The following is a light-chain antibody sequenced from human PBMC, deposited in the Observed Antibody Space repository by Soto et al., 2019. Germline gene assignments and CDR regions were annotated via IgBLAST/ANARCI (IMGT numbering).Light chain of an antibody. V-gene: IGLV1-40*01. J-gene: IGLJ1*01. CDR2: GDS. CDR1: GSNIGAGYD. CDR3: QSYDSTLDARYV. Sequence: QAVVTQPPSVSGAPGQRVTISCTGSGSNIGAGYDVHWYQHRPGTAPKLLVFGDSHRPSGVPDRFSGSKSGTSASLAITGLQAEDEGDYYCQSYDSTLDARYVFGTGTKFTVL.